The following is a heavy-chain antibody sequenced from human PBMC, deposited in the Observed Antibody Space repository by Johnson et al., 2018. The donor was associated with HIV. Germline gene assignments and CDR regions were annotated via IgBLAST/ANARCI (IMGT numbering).Heavy chain of an antibody. CDR2: IYSGGRT. J-gene: IGHJ3*02. D-gene: IGHD1-26*01. CDR3: VREELYSGSSNAFDI. V-gene: IGHV3-66*01. Sequence: VQVVESGGGLVQPGGSLRLSCAASGFTVSSNYMSWVRQAPGKGLEWVSVIYSGGRTFYADSVKGRFTISRDNSKNTLYLQMNSLRAEDTAVYYCVREELYSGSSNAFDIWGQGAMVTVSS. CDR1: GFTVSSNY.